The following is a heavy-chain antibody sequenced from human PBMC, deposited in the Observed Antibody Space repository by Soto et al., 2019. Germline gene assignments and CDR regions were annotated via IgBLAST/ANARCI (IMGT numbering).Heavy chain of an antibody. J-gene: IGHJ6*03. D-gene: IGHD3-16*01. CDR1: GGSISGHY. Sequence: QVQLQESGPGLVKPSETLSLSCSVSGGSISGHYWSWVRQTPGKGLEWIGYMYYSGSTNYNPSLKSRVTISVDTSKNHFSLRLTSGTAADTAVYYCARGPYYDLIWNYYYMDVWGKGTTVTVSS. V-gene: IGHV4-59*08. CDR3: ARGPYYDLIWNYYYMDV. CDR2: MYYSGST.